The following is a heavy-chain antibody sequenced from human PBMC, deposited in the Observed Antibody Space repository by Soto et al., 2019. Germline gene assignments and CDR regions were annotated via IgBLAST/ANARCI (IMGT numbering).Heavy chain of an antibody. J-gene: IGHJ5*02. D-gene: IGHD3-3*02. CDR3: ARERAVDYYHWFDP. CDR2: IWYDGHKE. V-gene: IGHV3-33*01. Sequence: QVQLVESGGGVVQPEKSLRLPCAASGFIFSNYGMHWVRQAPGKGLEWVAVIWYDGHKEYYADSVKGRFIISRDNSRNTVYLQMNSLRAEDTAVYYCARERAVDYYHWFDPWGQGTLVTVSS. CDR1: GFIFSNYG.